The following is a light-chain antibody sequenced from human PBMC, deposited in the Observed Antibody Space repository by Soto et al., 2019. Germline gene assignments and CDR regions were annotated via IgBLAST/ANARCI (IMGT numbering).Light chain of an antibody. CDR2: GAS. CDR1: QSVSSSY. Sequence: EIVLTQSPGTLSLSPGARATLSCRASQSVSSSYLAWYQQKPGQAPRLLIYGASSRATGIPDRFSGSGSGTDFTLSISRLEPEDFAVYYGQQYGSSPPITFGQGTRLEIK. V-gene: IGKV3-20*01. CDR3: QQYGSSPPIT. J-gene: IGKJ5*01.